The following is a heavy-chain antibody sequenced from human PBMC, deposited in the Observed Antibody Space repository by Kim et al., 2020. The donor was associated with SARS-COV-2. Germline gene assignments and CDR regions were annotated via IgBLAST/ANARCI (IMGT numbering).Heavy chain of an antibody. CDR1: GYTFTSYD. D-gene: IGHD6-13*01. J-gene: IGHJ6*02. CDR3: ARPHFIAAAGYYYYGMDV. Sequence: ASVKVSCKASGYTFTSYDINWVRQATGQGLEWMGWMNPNSGNTGYAQKFQGRVTMTRNTSISTAYMELSSLRSEDTAVYYCARPHFIAAAGYYYYGMDVWGQGTTVTVSS. V-gene: IGHV1-8*01. CDR2: MNPNSGNT.